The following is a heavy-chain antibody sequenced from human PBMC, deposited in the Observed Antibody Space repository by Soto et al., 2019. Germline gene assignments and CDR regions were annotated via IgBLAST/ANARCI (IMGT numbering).Heavy chain of an antibody. CDR3: ARAEAHLHSSGPDYFDY. CDR2: IYYSGST. D-gene: IGHD6-6*01. CDR1: GGSISSYY. Sequence: SETLSLTCTVSGGSISSYYWSWIRQPPGKGLEWIGYIYYSGSTNYNPSLKSRVTISVDTSKNQFSLKLSSVTAADTAVYYCARAEAHLHSSGPDYFDYWGQGTLVTVSS. V-gene: IGHV4-59*01. J-gene: IGHJ4*02.